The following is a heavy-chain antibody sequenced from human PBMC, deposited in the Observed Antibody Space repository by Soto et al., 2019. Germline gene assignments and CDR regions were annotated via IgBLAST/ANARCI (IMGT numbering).Heavy chain of an antibody. CDR2: IGGNTYGGAT. CDR1: GFTFGDYA. CDR3: TRGSSRFDYGLDV. V-gene: IGHV3-49*03. Sequence: HPGGSLRLSCTASGFTFGDYAMNWFRQAPGKGLEWVGFIGGNTYGGATDYAASVKGRFTISRDDSKSIAYLQMNSLKTEDTAVYYCTRGSSRFDYGLDVWGQGTSVTGS. D-gene: IGHD3-10*01. J-gene: IGHJ6*02.